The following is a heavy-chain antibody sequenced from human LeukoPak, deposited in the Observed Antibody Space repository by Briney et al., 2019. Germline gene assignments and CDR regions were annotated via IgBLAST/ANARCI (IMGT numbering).Heavy chain of an antibody. CDR3: TRLGIAVGY. Sequence: GGSLRLSCAASGFTFSGSAMHWVRQASGKGLEWVGRIRSKANSYATAYAASVKGRFTISRDDSKNTAYLQMNSLKTEDTAVYYCTRLGIAVGYWGQGTLVTVSS. D-gene: IGHD6-19*01. V-gene: IGHV3-73*01. CDR1: GFTFSGSA. CDR2: IRSKANSYAT. J-gene: IGHJ4*02.